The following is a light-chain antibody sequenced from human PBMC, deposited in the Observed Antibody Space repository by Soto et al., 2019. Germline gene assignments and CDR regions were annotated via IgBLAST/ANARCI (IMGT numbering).Light chain of an antibody. V-gene: IGLV1-44*01. CDR2: GDN. Sequence: QPVLTQPPSASGTPGQRVTISCSGSGSSIGTNTVTWYRQLPGTAPKLLIYGDNQPPSGVPDRFSGSKSGTSASLAISGIQSEDEADYYCAAWDGSLNNVLFGGGTKLTVL. CDR3: AAWDGSLNNVL. J-gene: IGLJ2*01. CDR1: GSSIGTNT.